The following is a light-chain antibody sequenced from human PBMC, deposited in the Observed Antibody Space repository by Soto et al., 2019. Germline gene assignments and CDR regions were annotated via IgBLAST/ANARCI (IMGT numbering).Light chain of an antibody. CDR3: QYYDSSRT. CDR2: GAS. Sequence: EIVLTQSPDTLSLSPGERATLSCRASQDVTSTYLAWYQQKPGQAPRLHIYGASGRARGIAERFSGSGSGTDFTLTISRLEPEDFAVYYCQYYDSSRTFAQGTRVE. CDR1: QDVTSTY. J-gene: IGKJ1*01. V-gene: IGKV3-20*01.